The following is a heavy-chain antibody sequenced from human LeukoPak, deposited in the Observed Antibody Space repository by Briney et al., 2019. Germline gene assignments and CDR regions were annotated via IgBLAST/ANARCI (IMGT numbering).Heavy chain of an antibody. CDR2: IIPNSGGT. CDR3: TRGGPYYYGSGSYRVY. CDR1: GYTFTGYY. D-gene: IGHD3-10*01. J-gene: IGHJ4*02. V-gene: IGHV1-2*02. Sequence: GASVKVSCKASGYTFTGYYMHWVRQAPGQGLECMGWIIPNSGGTNFAQKFQGRVTMTRDTSISTAYMELSRLRSDDTAVYYCTRGGPYYYGSGSYRVYWGQGTLVTVSS.